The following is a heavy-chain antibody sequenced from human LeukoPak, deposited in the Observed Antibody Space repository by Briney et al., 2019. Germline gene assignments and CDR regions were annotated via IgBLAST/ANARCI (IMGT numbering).Heavy chain of an antibody. Sequence: GESLRLSCVASGFTFSGYWMFWVRQVPGKGLMWVADINGDGSWTRYADTVKGRFTISRDNAKRTLYLQMNSLRAEDTAVYYCAKGCSDSCYSAGCYWGQGALVTVSS. V-gene: IGHV3-74*01. CDR1: GFTFSGYW. J-gene: IGHJ4*02. CDR2: INGDGSWT. CDR3: AKGCSDSCYSAGCY. D-gene: IGHD2-15*01.